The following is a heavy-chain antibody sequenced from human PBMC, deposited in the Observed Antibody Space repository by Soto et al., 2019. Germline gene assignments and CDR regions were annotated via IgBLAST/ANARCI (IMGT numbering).Heavy chain of an antibody. D-gene: IGHD2-15*01. CDR3: ARCASSCCLVF. J-gene: IGHJ4*02. Sequence: QVELQESGPGLATPSQTLSLTSTGSGGSISSGDYYWSWIRQPPGKGLEWIGYTYYSGSTYYNPSLASRVTTSVDGCRNQFSLKRSYVSAAATALYYCARCASSCCLVFWGQGTLVTVSS. CDR1: GGSISSGDYY. CDR2: TYYSGST. V-gene: IGHV4-30-4*01.